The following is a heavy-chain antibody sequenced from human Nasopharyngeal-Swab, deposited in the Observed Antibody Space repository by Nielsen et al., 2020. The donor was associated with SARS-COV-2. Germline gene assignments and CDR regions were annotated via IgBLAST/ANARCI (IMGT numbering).Heavy chain of an antibody. D-gene: IGHD3-16*01. CDR2: ISPYNDYT. V-gene: IGHV1-18*01. J-gene: IGHJ4*02. CDR3: ARELGVGLFDY. Sequence: VSCKTSGYTFSSYGIAWVRQAPGQGLEWLGWISPYNDYTHYAQKFQGSVTMTSDTSTSTAYLELRSLTSDDTAVYYCARELGVGLFDYWGQGTLVTVSS. CDR1: GYTFSSYG.